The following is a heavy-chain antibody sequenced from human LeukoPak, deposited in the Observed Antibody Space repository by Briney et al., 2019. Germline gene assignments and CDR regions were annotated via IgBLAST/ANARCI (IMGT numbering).Heavy chain of an antibody. CDR1: GGSISSYY. Sequence: PSETLSLTCTVSGGSISSYYWNWIRQPPGKGLEWLGYIYYSGSSNYNPSLKSRVTISVDTSKNQFSLKLSSVTAADTAVYYCARAGTFDDFWSGYEGYFDYWGQGTLVTVSS. D-gene: IGHD3-3*01. V-gene: IGHV4-59*01. CDR2: IYYSGSS. CDR3: ARAGTFDDFWSGYEGYFDY. J-gene: IGHJ4*02.